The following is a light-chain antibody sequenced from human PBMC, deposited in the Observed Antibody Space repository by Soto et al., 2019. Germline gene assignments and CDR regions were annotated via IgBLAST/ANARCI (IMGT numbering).Light chain of an antibody. CDR3: QQLTRNPLT. CDR2: AAS. Sequence: DIKLTQSPSFLSASVGDRVTITCRASQGITNSLAWYQQKPGKAPNLLIYAASTLQGGVPSRFSGSGSGTDFTLTISSLQPEDFATYYCQQLTRNPLTFVGGTKVEIK. CDR1: QGITNS. V-gene: IGKV1-9*01. J-gene: IGKJ4*01.